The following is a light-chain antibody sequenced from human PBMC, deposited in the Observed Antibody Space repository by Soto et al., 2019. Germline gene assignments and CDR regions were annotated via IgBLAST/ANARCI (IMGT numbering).Light chain of an antibody. Sequence: QSALTQPASVSGSPGQSITISCTGTSGDVGNYNYVSWYQQYPGRVPKLLIYMVSNRASGVSNRFSGSKSGNTASLTISGLQAEDEADYFCTSPTPGSLYVFGTGTKVTVL. CDR3: TSPTPGSLYV. J-gene: IGLJ1*01. CDR2: MVS. CDR1: SGDVGNYNY. V-gene: IGLV2-14*01.